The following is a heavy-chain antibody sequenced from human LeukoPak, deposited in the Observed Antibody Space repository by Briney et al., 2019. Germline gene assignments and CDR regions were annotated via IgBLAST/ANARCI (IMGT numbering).Heavy chain of an antibody. V-gene: IGHV3-21*01. J-gene: IGHJ4*02. CDR2: ISSSSSYI. Sequence: GGSLRLSRAASGFTFSSYSMNWVRQAPGKGLEWVSSISSSSSYIYYADSVKGRFTISRDNAKNSLYLQMNSLRAEDTAVYYCAVDFWSGTRDYWGQGTLVTVSS. D-gene: IGHD3-3*01. CDR3: AVDFWSGTRDY. CDR1: GFTFSSYS.